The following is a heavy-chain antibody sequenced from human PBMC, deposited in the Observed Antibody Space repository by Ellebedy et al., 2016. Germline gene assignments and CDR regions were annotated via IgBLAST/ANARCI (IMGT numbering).Heavy chain of an antibody. Sequence: GGSLRLSCAASGFTFSSYAMHWVRQAPGKGLEWVAVISYDGSNKYYADSVKGRFTISRDNSKNTLYLQMNSLRAEDTAVYYCARDPTPHDYGDYSSPWFDPWGQGTLVTVSS. D-gene: IGHD4-17*01. CDR3: ARDPTPHDYGDYSSPWFDP. V-gene: IGHV3-30*04. CDR2: ISYDGSNK. CDR1: GFTFSSYA. J-gene: IGHJ5*02.